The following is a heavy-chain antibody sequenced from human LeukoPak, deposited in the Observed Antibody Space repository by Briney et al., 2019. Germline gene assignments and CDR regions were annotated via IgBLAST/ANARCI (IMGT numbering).Heavy chain of an antibody. Sequence: GGSLRLSCAASGFTVSSNYMSWVRQAPGKGLEWVSVIYSGGSTYYADSVKGRFTISKDNSKNTLYLQMNSLRAEDTAVYYCARRAGAYSHPYDYWGQGTLVTVSS. J-gene: IGHJ4*02. CDR3: ARRAGAYSHPYDY. D-gene: IGHD4/OR15-4a*01. CDR2: IYSGGST. V-gene: IGHV3-53*01. CDR1: GFTVSSNY.